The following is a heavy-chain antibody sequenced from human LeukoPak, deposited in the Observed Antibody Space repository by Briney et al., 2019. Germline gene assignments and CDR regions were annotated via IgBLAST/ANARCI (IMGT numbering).Heavy chain of an antibody. J-gene: IGHJ4*02. CDR3: ARDKNILTGYYSGY. Sequence: TGGSLRLSCAASGFTFSSYSMNWVRQAPGKGLEWISYISSSSSTINYVDSVKGRFTISRDNAKNSLYLQMNSLRAEDTAVYYCARDKNILTGYYSGYWGQGTLVTVSS. D-gene: IGHD3-9*01. CDR2: ISSSSSTI. V-gene: IGHV3-48*01. CDR1: GFTFSSYS.